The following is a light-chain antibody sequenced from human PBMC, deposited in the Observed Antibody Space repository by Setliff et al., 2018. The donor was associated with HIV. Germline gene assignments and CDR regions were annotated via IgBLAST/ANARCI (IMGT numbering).Light chain of an antibody. CDR1: RSDVGAYNY. CDR2: EVS. CDR3: SSYAGSNNV. J-gene: IGLJ1*01. Sequence: QSALAQPPSASGSPGQSVTISCTGTRSDVGAYNYVSWYQQHPGKAPKLMIFEVSKRPSGVPDRFSGSKSGNTASLTVSGLQAEDEADYYCSSYAGSNNVFGTGTKVTVL. V-gene: IGLV2-8*01.